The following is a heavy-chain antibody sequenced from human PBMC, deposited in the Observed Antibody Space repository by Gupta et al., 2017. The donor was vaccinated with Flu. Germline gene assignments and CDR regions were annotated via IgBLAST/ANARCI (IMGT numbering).Heavy chain of an antibody. Sequence: EVQLSQSEGGLVQPGGSLRLSCAASAFIFSNFAMSWVRQSPAGGLEWVSSISSNGGPTFYSHFVRDRFTSSRATSKNSFFLQMDALPADATAIYDGAEFRGKSGSYDWFDSWGQGTRGTVSS. CDR3: AEFRGKSGSYDWFDS. J-gene: IGHJ5*02. D-gene: IGHD3-16*01. V-gene: IGHV3-23*01. CDR1: AFIFSNFA. CDR2: ISSNGGPT.